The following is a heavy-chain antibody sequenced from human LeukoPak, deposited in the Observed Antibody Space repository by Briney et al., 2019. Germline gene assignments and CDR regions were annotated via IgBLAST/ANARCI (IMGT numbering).Heavy chain of an antibody. V-gene: IGHV4-4*07. J-gene: IGHJ5*02. CDR2: IYTSGST. CDR1: GGSISSYY. Sequence: SETLSLTCTVSGGSISSYYWSWIRQPAGKGLEWIGRIYTSGSTNYNPSLKSRVTMSVGTSKNQFSLKLSSVTAADTAVYYCARDSSGWYNGWLDPWGQGTLVTVSS. CDR3: ARDSSGWYNGWLDP. D-gene: IGHD6-19*01.